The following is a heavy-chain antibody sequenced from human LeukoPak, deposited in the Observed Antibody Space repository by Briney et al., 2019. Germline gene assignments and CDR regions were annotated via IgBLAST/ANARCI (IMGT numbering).Heavy chain of an antibody. CDR3: AREGDIVVVPAAGGSWFDP. Sequence: ASVTVSFKASGYTFTSYGISWVRQAPGQGLEWMGWISAYNGNTNYAQKLQGRVTMTTDTSTSTAYMELRSLRSDDTTVYYCAREGDIVVVPAAGGSWFDPWGQGTLVTVSS. V-gene: IGHV1-18*01. CDR1: GYTFTSYG. J-gene: IGHJ5*02. CDR2: ISAYNGNT. D-gene: IGHD2-2*01.